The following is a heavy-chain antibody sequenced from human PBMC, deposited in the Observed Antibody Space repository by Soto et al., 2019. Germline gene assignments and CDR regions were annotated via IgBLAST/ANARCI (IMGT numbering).Heavy chain of an antibody. CDR2: MNPNCGNT. V-gene: IGHV1-8*01. Sequence: ASVKVSCKASGYTFTSYDINWVRQATGQGLEWLGWMNPNCGNTGYAQKFQGRVTMTRNTSISTAYMELSSLRAADTDVYYCSRVYPIDYSGYMTLAYYYDGRDLWGQGTTVTVSS. CDR3: SRVYPIDYSGYMTLAYYYDGRDL. J-gene: IGHJ6*02. CDR1: GYTFTSYD. D-gene: IGHD3-22*01.